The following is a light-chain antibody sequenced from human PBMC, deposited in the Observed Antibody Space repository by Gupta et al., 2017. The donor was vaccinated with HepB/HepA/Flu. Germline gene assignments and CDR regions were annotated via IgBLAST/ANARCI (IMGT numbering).Light chain of an antibody. Sequence: SDELTQPPSVSVSPGRTARITCSGDTLSRQYTYWYQQRPGQAPILIIFQDKERPPGIPERFSASSSGTTASLTISDVQSEDAADYFCQSLDASGRVFGGGTKLTVL. CDR3: QSLDASGRV. CDR1: TLSRQY. CDR2: QDK. V-gene: IGLV3-25*03. J-gene: IGLJ3*02.